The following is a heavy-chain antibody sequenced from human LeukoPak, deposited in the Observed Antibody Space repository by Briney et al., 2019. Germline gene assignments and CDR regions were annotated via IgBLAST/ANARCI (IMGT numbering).Heavy chain of an antibody. CDR2: ISAYNGNT. CDR3: ATNYGYVWGSYRPNWFDP. CDR1: GYTFTDFG. Sequence: GASVKVSCKASGYTFTDFGISWVRQAPGQGLEWMGWISAYNGNTDYVKKFQGRVTMTEDTSTDTAYMELSSLRSEDTAVYYCATNYGYVWGSYRPNWFDPWGQGTLVTVSS. V-gene: IGHV1-18*01. D-gene: IGHD3-16*02. J-gene: IGHJ5*02.